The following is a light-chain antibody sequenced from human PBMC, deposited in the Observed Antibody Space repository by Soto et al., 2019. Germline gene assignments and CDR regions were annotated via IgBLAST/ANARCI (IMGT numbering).Light chain of an antibody. J-gene: IGLJ2*01. CDR3: ETWDSNIRV. V-gene: IGLV4-60*03. Sequence: QLVLTQPSSASASLGSSVKLTCTLSSGHRSYIIAWHQQQPGKAPRYLMKLEGSGSYNKGSGVPDRFSGSSSGADRYLTMSNLQSEDEADYYCETWDSNIRVFGGGTQLTVL. CDR1: SGHRSYI. CDR2: LEGSGSY.